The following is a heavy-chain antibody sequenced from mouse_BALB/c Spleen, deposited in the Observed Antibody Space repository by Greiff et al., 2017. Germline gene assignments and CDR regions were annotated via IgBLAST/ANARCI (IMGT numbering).Heavy chain of an antibody. CDR3: TRESDWDY. CDR2: ISSGGSYT. CDR1: GFTFSSYT. D-gene: IGHD4-1*01. Sequence: EVKLMESGGGLVKPGGSLKLSCAASGFTFSSYTMSWVRQTPEKRLEWVATISSGGSYTYYPDSVKGRFTISRDNAKNTLYLQMSSLKSEDTAMYYCTRESDWDYWGQGTTLTVSS. V-gene: IGHV5-6-4*01. J-gene: IGHJ2*01.